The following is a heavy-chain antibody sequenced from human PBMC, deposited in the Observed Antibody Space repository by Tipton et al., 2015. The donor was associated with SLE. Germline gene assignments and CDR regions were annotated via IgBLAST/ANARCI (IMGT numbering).Heavy chain of an antibody. CDR2: INHSGST. D-gene: IGHD3-22*01. V-gene: IGHV4-34*01. CDR3: ARASTPNSYDCSGFYLSFYFDY. Sequence: LRLSCAVYGGSFSGYYWSWIRQPPGKGLEWIGEINHSGSTNYNPSLKSRVTISVDTSKNQFSLKLSSVTAADTAVYYCARASTPNSYDCSGFYLSFYFDYWGQGTQVTVSS. CDR1: GGSFSGYY. J-gene: IGHJ4*02.